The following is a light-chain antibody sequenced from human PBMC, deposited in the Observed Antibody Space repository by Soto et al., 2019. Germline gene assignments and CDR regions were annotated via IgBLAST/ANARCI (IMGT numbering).Light chain of an antibody. Sequence: AIEMTQSPASLSASVGDRVTIACRASQGIGSDLAWYQQRPGKAPKLLIYAVSSLQNGVPSRFSGSGSGTDFTLTISSLQPEDFATYYCLQDHNLLTFGGGTKVEIK. CDR2: AVS. J-gene: IGKJ4*01. CDR1: QGIGSD. CDR3: LQDHNLLT. V-gene: IGKV1-6*01.